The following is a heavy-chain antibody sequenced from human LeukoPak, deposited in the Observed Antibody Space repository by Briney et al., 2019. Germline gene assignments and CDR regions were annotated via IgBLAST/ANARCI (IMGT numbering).Heavy chain of an antibody. CDR2: MNPNSGNT. CDR1: GYTFTSYD. V-gene: IGHV1-8*01. D-gene: IGHD3-22*01. J-gene: IGHJ4*02. Sequence: ASVKVSCMASGYTFTSYDINWVRQATGQGLEWMGWMNPNSGNTGYAQKFQGRVTMTRNTSISTAYMELSSLRSEDTAVYYCASIVHDSSGYYYSYWGQGTLVTVSS. CDR3: ASIVHDSSGYYYSY.